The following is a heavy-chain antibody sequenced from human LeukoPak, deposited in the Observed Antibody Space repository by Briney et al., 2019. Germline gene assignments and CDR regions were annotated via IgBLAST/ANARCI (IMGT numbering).Heavy chain of an antibody. J-gene: IGHJ4*02. V-gene: IGHV3-23*01. Sequence: PGGSLRLSCAASGFTFSIYAMSWVRQAPGKGLEWVSSISGSTGSTYYADSVKGRFTISRDNSKNTLYLQMNSLRAEDTAVYYCAKDIVATINYCEYCGQGTLVTVSS. D-gene: IGHD5-12*01. CDR1: GFTFSIYA. CDR2: ISGSTGST. CDR3: AKDIVATINYCEY.